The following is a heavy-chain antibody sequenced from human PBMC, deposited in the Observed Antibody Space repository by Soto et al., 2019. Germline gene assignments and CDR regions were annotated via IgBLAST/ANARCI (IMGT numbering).Heavy chain of an antibody. CDR3: ARDRGWQTFDY. Sequence: EVQLAESGGGLVQPGGSLRLSCAASGFTFGNYWMTWVRQAPGKELERVANIKVDGSEKCYVDSVKGRFIISRDNAKNSLYLQMNSLRAEDTAVYYCARDRGWQTFDYWGQGTLVTVSS. V-gene: IGHV3-7*03. CDR2: IKVDGSEK. J-gene: IGHJ4*02. D-gene: IGHD3-10*01. CDR1: GFTFGNYW.